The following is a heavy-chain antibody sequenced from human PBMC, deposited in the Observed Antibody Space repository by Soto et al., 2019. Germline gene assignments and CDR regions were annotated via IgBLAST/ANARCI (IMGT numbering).Heavy chain of an antibody. CDR1: GFTFSRCG. CDR2: ISYDESNK. V-gene: IGHV3-30*18. Sequence: QVQLVESGGGVVQPGRSLRLSCGASGFTFSRCGMHWVRQAPGKGLEWVAMISYDESNKYYADSVKGRFTISRDNSKNTLYLQMNSLRAEDTAVYYCAKDRSSSGAIDYWGQGTLVTVSS. D-gene: IGHD6-13*01. CDR3: AKDRSSSGAIDY. J-gene: IGHJ4*02.